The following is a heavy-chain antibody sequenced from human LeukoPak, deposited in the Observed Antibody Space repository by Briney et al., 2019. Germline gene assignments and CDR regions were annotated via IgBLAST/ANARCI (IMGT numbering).Heavy chain of an antibody. CDR3: ARGGSHWDFDY. D-gene: IGHD7-27*01. V-gene: IGHV4-38-2*02. J-gene: IGHJ4*02. CDR2: IYHSWST. Sequence: SETLSLTCTVSGYSISSNYYWGWIRQPPGNGLEWIGSIYHSWSTYYNPSLKSRVTIPVDTSKNQFSLKVRSVTAADTAVYYCARGGSHWDFDYWGQGTLVTVSS. CDR1: GYSISSNYY.